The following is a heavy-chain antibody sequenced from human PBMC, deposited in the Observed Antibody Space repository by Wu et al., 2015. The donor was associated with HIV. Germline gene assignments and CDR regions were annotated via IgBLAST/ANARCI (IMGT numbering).Heavy chain of an antibody. V-gene: IGHV1-18*01. CDR3: ARDLESNLFNFYYMDV. CDR2: ISAYNGNT. D-gene: IGHD2/OR15-2a*01. J-gene: IGHJ6*03. Sequence: QVQLVQSGAEVKKPGALVKVSCKASGYTFTSYGISWVRQAPGQGLEWMGWISAYNGNTNYPQKLQGRVTMTTDTSTSTAYMELRSLRSDDTAVYYCARDLESNLFNFYYMDVWGKGTTVTVSS. CDR1: GYTFTSYG.